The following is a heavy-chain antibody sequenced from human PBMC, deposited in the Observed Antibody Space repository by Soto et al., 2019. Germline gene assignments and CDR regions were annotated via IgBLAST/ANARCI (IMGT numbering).Heavy chain of an antibody. J-gene: IGHJ4*02. CDR3: ASWGSSSWYGY. CDR1: GFTFSSYS. D-gene: IGHD6-13*01. Sequence: EVQLVESGGGLVKPGGSLRFSCAASGFTFSSYSMNWVRQAPGKGLEWVSSISSSSSYIYYADSVKGRFTISRDNAKNSLYLQMNSLRAEDTAVYYCASWGSSSWYGYWGQGTLVTVSS. CDR2: ISSSSSYI. V-gene: IGHV3-21*01.